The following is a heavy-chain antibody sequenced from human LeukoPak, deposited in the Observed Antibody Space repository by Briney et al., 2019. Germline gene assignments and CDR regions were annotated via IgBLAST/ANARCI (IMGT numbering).Heavy chain of an antibody. Sequence: GGSLRLSCAASGFTFSSYAMHWVRQAPGKGLEWVAVISYDGSNKYYADSVKGRFTISRDNSKNTLYLQMNSLRAEDTAVYYCAKEDPGSVVDVWGQGTTVTVSS. J-gene: IGHJ6*02. CDR3: AKEDPGSVVDV. D-gene: IGHD3-10*01. CDR2: ISYDGSNK. V-gene: IGHV3-30-3*01. CDR1: GFTFSSYA.